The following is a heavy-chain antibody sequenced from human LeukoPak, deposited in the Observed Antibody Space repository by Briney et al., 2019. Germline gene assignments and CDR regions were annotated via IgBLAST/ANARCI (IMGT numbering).Heavy chain of an antibody. CDR1: GFAFSTYG. D-gene: IGHD3-10*01. V-gene: IGHV3-30*19. CDR3: AELGTVRGVIIRGNPFKNSHDYYYMDV. Sequence: PGGSLRLSCVASGFAFSTYGMHWVRQAPGKGLEWVAVISYDGSNKYYADSVKGRFTISRDNSKNTLYLQMNSLRAEDTAVYYCAELGTVRGVIIRGNPFKNSHDYYYMDVWGKGTTVTVSS. CDR2: ISYDGSNK. J-gene: IGHJ6*03.